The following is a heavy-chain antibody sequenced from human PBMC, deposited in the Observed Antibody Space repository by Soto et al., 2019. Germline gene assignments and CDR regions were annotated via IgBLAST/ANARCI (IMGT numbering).Heavy chain of an antibody. D-gene: IGHD6-19*01. CDR1: GGSFSGDD. Sequence: SETLSLTCTVYGGSFSGDDWCWSRLPPGKGLEWIGEINHSGSTNYNPSLKSRVTISVDTSKNQFSLKLSSVTAADTAVYYCARGREQWLEYYYYGMDVWGQGTTVT. CDR3: ARGREQWLEYYYYGMDV. V-gene: IGHV4-34*01. CDR2: INHSGST. J-gene: IGHJ6*02.